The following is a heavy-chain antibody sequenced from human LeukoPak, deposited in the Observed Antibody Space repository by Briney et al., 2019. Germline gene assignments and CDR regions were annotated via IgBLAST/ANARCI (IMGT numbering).Heavy chain of an antibody. CDR3: ARDMRRYQLPYYYYGMDV. CDR1: GGSFSGYY. V-gene: IGHV4-34*01. J-gene: IGHJ6*02. CDR2: INHSGST. Sequence: SETLSLTCAVYGGSFSGYYWSWIRQPPGKGLEWIGEINHSGSTNYNPSLKSRVTISVDTSKNQFSLKLSSVTAADTAVYYCARDMRRYQLPYYYYGMDVWGQGTTVTVSS. D-gene: IGHD2-2*01.